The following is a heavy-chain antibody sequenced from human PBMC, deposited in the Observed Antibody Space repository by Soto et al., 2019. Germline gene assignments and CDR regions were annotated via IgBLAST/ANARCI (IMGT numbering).Heavy chain of an antibody. CDR2: IYTSGST. J-gene: IGHJ6*02. Sequence: SETLSLTCTVSGGSISSYYWCWIRQPAGTGLEWIGRIYTSGSTNYNPSLKSRVTMSVDTSKNQFSLKLSSVTAADTAVYYCARDVSPAACWSGSYFYYYGMDVWGQGTTVTVSS. CDR1: GGSISSYY. D-gene: IGHD3-3*01. CDR3: ARDVSPAACWSGSYFYYYGMDV. V-gene: IGHV4-4*07.